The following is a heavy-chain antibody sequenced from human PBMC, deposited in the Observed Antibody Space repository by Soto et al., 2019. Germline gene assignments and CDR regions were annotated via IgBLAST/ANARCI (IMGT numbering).Heavy chain of an antibody. CDR2: ISSSGGRT. J-gene: IGHJ4*02. D-gene: IGHD2-21*02. CDR1: GFTFSNSA. V-gene: IGHV3-23*01. Sequence: PGGSLRLSCVASGFTFSNSAMSWVRHVPGKGLEWAAGISSSGGRTNYADSVKGRFTISRDNSKDTLYLQMNSLRAEDTALYYCAKVQEFCGFNCYIVDSWGQGALVTVSS. CDR3: AKVQEFCGFNCYIVDS.